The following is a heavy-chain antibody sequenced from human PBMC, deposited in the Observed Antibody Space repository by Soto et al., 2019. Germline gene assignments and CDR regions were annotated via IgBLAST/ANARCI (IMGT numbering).Heavy chain of an antibody. CDR2: IKQDGSEK. D-gene: IGHD2-15*01. CDR3: AGGGKVDF. V-gene: IGHV3-7*03. Sequence: EVQLVESGGGLVQPGGSLRLSCAASGFTFSSYWMTWVRQAPGKGLEWVANIKQDGSEKNYGDSVKGRFTISRDNAKNSLYLQMNNLRTEDTAVYYCAGGGKVDFWGQGTLVTVSS. J-gene: IGHJ4*02. CDR1: GFTFSSYW.